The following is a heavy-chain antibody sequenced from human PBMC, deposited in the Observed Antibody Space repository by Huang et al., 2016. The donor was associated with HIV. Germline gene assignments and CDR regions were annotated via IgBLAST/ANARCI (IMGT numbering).Heavy chain of an antibody. Sequence: QIQLVQSGPEVKKPGASVKVSCKASGYTFSIYGIRWVRQAPGQGPEWMGWVSAYSGYTNYSQKFQGRVTMTADTSAGTADMDLRSLTSDDTAVYYCARVPSDHFSDYWGQGTLVTVSS. V-gene: IGHV1-18*01. J-gene: IGHJ4*02. CDR2: VSAYSGYT. CDR3: ARVPSDHFSDY. CDR1: GYTFSIYG.